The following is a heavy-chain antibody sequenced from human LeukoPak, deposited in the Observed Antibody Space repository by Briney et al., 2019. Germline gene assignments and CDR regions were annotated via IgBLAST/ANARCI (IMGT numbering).Heavy chain of an antibody. V-gene: IGHV3-66*01. CDR2: IYSGGST. CDR3: ARIHGSGFLDV. J-gene: IGHJ6*04. CDR1: GFTVSSNY. D-gene: IGHD3-10*01. Sequence: PGGSLRLSCAASGFTVSSNYMSWVRQAPGKGLEWVSVIYSGGSTYYADSVKGRFTISRDNAKNSLYLQMNSLRAEDTAVYYCARIHGSGFLDVWGKGTTVTVSS.